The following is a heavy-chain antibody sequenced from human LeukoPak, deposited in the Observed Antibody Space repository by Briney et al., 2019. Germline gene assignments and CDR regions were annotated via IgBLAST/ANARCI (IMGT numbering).Heavy chain of an antibody. V-gene: IGHV1-2*02. CDR2: INPNSGGT. J-gene: IGHJ5*02. Sequence: ASVKVSCKASGYTFTGYYMHWVRQAPGQGLEWMGWINPNSGGTNYAQKFQGRVTMTRDTSISTAYMELSGLRSDDTAVYYCARGGTELRYFDWVEYGNNWFDPWGQGTLVTASS. CDR1: GYTFTGYY. CDR3: ARGGTELRYFDWVEYGNNWFDP. D-gene: IGHD3-9*01.